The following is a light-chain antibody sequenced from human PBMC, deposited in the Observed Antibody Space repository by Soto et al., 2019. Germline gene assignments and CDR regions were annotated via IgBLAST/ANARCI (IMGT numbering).Light chain of an antibody. Sequence: QSALTQPASVSGSPGQSITISCTGTSSDVGGYNYVSWYQQHPGKAPKLMIYDVSNRPSGVSNRFSGSKSGNTASLTISGPQAEDEADYYSSSYTSSSTPVFGSGTKLTVL. V-gene: IGLV2-14*01. J-gene: IGLJ1*01. CDR2: DVS. CDR3: SSYTSSSTPV. CDR1: SSDVGGYNY.